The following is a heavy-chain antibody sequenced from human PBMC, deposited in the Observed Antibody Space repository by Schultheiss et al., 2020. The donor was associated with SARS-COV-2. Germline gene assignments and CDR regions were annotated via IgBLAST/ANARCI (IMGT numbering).Heavy chain of an antibody. CDR3: AREGYSSSWYEPGSWFDP. V-gene: IGHV3-21*01. CDR2: ISSSSSYI. CDR1: GFTFSSYS. J-gene: IGHJ5*02. D-gene: IGHD6-13*01. Sequence: GGSLRLSCAASGFTFSSYSMNWVRQAPGKGLEWVSSISSSSSYIYYADSVKGRFTISRDNAKNSLYLQMNSLRAEDTAVYYCAREGYSSSWYEPGSWFDPWGQGTLVTVSS.